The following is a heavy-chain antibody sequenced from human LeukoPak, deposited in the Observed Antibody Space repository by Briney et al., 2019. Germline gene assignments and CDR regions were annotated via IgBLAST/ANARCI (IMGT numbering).Heavy chain of an antibody. CDR2: ISSSGSTI. D-gene: IGHD2-15*01. CDR1: GFTLSSYE. V-gene: IGHV3-48*03. Sequence: GGSLRLSCAASGFTLSSYEMNWVRQAPGKGLEWVSYISSSGSTIYYADSVKGRFTISRDNAKNSLYLQMNSLRAEDTAVYYCARAGYCSGGSCYYMSFGMDVWGKGTTVTVSS. J-gene: IGHJ6*04. CDR3: ARAGYCSGGSCYYMSFGMDV.